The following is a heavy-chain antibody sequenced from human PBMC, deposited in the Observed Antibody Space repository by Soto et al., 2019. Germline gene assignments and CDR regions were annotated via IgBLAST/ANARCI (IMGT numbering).Heavy chain of an antibody. CDR1: GFTFSSYA. J-gene: IGHJ4*02. CDR2: ISGSGGST. CDR3: ARRGSGSYYDS. Sequence: EVQLLESGGGLVQPGGSLRLSCAASGFTFSSYAMRWVRQAPVKGLEWVSAISGSGGSTYYADSVKGRFTISRDNSENTLYLQMNSLRAEDTAVYYCARRGSGSYYDSWGQGTVVTVSS. D-gene: IGHD1-26*01. V-gene: IGHV3-23*01.